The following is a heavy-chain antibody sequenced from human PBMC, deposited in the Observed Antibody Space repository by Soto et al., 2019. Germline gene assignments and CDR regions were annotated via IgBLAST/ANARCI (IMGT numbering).Heavy chain of an antibody. CDR1: GGTFSNFA. Sequence: QVQLVQSGTEVKKPGSSVKVSCKSSGGTFSNFAISWVRQAPGQGLEWMGGFIPIFGTLNYAQRFQGRLTISADESTSTAYMELSRLRSEGTSVYYCARFEQLVLHWGQGPLVTVSS. CDR3: ARFEQLVLH. D-gene: IGHD6-13*01. V-gene: IGHV1-69*01. J-gene: IGHJ1*01. CDR2: FIPIFGTL.